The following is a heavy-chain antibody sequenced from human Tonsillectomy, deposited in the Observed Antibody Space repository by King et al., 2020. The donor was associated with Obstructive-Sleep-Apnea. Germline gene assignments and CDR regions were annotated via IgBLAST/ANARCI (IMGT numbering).Heavy chain of an antibody. CDR2: ISSDGSNR. Sequence: VQLVESGGGVVQPGRSLRLSCAASGFTFATYTMHWVRQAPGKGLEWVAVISSDGSNRYYADSVKGRFAISRDNSKNTLYLQMHSLRAEDTAVYYCASSYDILTGHEAIDYWGQGTLVTVSS. D-gene: IGHD3-9*01. CDR1: GFTFATYT. CDR3: ASSYDILTGHEAIDY. V-gene: IGHV3-30*09. J-gene: IGHJ4*02.